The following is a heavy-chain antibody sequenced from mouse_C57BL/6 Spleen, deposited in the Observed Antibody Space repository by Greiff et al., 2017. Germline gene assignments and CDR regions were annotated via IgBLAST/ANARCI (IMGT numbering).Heavy chain of an antibody. Sequence: QVHVKQSGAELARPGASVKLSCKASGYTFTSYGISWVKQRTGQGLEWIGEIYPRSGNTYYNEKFKGKATLTADKSSSTAYMELRSLTSEDSAVYFCASPYYDYGGFAYWGQGTLVTVSA. D-gene: IGHD2-4*01. V-gene: IGHV1-81*01. J-gene: IGHJ3*01. CDR2: IYPRSGNT. CDR3: ASPYYDYGGFAY. CDR1: GYTFTSYG.